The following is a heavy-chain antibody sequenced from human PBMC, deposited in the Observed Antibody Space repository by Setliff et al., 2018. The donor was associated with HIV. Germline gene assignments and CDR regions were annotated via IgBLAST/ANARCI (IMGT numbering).Heavy chain of an antibody. J-gene: IGHJ5*02. CDR1: GGSFSGYY. Sequence: PSETLSLTCAVYGGSFSGYYWNWIRQPPGKGLEWIGEIIHSGGTNYNPSLKSRLSISVDKSKNQFSLKLSSVTAADTAVYYCARDFCSSTTCTNWFHPWGQGTLVTVSS. D-gene: IGHD2-2*01. CDR2: IIHSGGT. V-gene: IGHV4-34*12. CDR3: ARDFCSSTTCTNWFHP.